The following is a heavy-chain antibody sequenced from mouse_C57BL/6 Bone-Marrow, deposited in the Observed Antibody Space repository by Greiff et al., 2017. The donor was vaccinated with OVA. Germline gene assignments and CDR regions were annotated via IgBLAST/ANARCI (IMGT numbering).Heavy chain of an antibody. J-gene: IGHJ4*01. CDR1: GFTFNTYA. CDR2: IRSKSSNYAT. CDR3: VREVYYGSSYAMDY. Sequence: DVMLVESGGGLVQPKGSLKLSCAASGFTFNTYAMHWVRQAPGQGLEWVARIRSKSSNYATYYADSVKDRFTISRDDSQSMLYLQMNNLKTEDTAMYYGVREVYYGSSYAMDYWGQGTSVTVSS. D-gene: IGHD1-1*01. V-gene: IGHV10-3*01.